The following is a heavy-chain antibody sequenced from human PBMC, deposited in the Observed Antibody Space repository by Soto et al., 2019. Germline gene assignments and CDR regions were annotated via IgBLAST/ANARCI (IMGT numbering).Heavy chain of an antibody. D-gene: IGHD3-9*01. V-gene: IGHV4-4*07. J-gene: IGHJ5*02. CDR1: GGSIIIHY. CDR2: IYTSGST. CDR3: ARAVRYFDWFGFDP. Sequence: SEPLSLTCTVSGGSIIIHYWSWIRQPAGKGLEWIGRIYTSGSTNYNPSLKSRVTMSVDTSKNQFSLKLSSVTAADTAVYYCARAVRYFDWFGFDPWGQGTLVTVSS.